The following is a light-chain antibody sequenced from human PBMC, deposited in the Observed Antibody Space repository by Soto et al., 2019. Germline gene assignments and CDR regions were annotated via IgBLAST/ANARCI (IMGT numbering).Light chain of an antibody. CDR1: QSVSSN. CDR2: GAS. CDR3: QQYSSWPPWT. J-gene: IGKJ1*01. V-gene: IGKV3-15*01. Sequence: EVVMTQSPVTLSVSPGERATLSCRASQSVSSNLAWYQQKPGQAPRLLIYGASTRATGIPARFSGSGSGTEFTLTISSLQSEDFAVYYCQQYSSWPPWTFGQGTKVEIK.